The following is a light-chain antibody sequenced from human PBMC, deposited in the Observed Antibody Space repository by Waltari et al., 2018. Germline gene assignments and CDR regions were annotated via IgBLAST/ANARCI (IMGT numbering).Light chain of an antibody. CDR3: AAWDDSRSVV. J-gene: IGLJ2*01. CDR1: SSNIGRNY. V-gene: IGLV1-47*01. Sequence: QSVLTQPPSASGTPGQRVTISCSGSSSNIGRNYVYWYQQLPGTAPKLLIYKNNQRPSGVPARFSGSKSGTSASLAISGLRSDDEADYYCAAWDDSRSVVFGGGTKLAVL. CDR2: KNN.